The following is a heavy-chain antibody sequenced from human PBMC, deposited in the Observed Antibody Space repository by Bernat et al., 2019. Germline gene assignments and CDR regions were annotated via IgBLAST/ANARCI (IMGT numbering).Heavy chain of an antibody. Sequence: QVQLVESGGGVVQPGGSLRLSCAASGFTFSSYGMHWVRQAPGKGLEWVAFIWHDGSNENYAESVKGRFTISRDNSESTLYLQMNSLRAEDSALYYCAREHIVGSTRGFDYWGQGTLVTVSS. CDR2: IWHDGSNE. J-gene: IGHJ4*02. V-gene: IGHV3-33*01. CDR3: AREHIVGSTRGFDY. D-gene: IGHD1-26*01. CDR1: GFTFSSYG.